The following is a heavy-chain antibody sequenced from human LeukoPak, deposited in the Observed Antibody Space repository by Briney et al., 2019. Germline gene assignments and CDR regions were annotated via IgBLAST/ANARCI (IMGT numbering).Heavy chain of an antibody. J-gene: IGHJ4*02. D-gene: IGHD3-22*01. Sequence: ASVKVSCKASGDTFTSYYMQGVRHAPGEGLEWMVIINHSGNSTSYAQKVQGRVTMTRDMSTSTVYMELSSLRSEDTAVYYCARVPLDYYDSSGYPQYYFDYWGQGTLVTVSS. V-gene: IGHV1-46*01. CDR2: INHSGNST. CDR1: GDTFTSYY. CDR3: ARVPLDYYDSSGYPQYYFDY.